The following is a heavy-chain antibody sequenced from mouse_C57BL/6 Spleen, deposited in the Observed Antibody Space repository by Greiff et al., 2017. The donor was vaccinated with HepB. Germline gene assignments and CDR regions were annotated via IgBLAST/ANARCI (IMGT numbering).Heavy chain of an antibody. CDR1: GFTFSSYA. J-gene: IGHJ2*01. CDR3: ARDLYGNPY. CDR2: ISDGGSYT. D-gene: IGHD2-1*01. V-gene: IGHV5-4*01. Sequence: DVKLLESGGGLVKPGGSLKLSCAASGFTFSSYAMSWVRQTPEKRLEWVATISDGGSYTYYPDNVKGRFTISRDNAKNNLYLQMSHLKSEDTAMYYCARDLYGNPYWGQGTTLTVSS.